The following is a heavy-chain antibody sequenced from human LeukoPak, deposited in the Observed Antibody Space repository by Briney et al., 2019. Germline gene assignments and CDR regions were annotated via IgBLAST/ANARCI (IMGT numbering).Heavy chain of an antibody. CDR2: IYPGDSDT. D-gene: IGHD2-21*02. V-gene: IGHV5-51*01. CDR1: GYSFTTDW. CDR3: ARTYCGGDCYYSYFDY. J-gene: IGHJ4*02. Sequence: KPGESLKISCKGSGYSFTTDWIGWVRLMPGKGLEWMGIIYPGDSDTRYSPSFQGQVTISADKSISTAYLQWSSLKASDTAMYYCARTYCGGDCYYSYFDYWGQGTLVTVSS.